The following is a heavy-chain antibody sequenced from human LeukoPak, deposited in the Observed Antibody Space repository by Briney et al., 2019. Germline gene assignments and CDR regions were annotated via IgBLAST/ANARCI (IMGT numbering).Heavy chain of an antibody. CDR1: GYTFTSYD. J-gene: IGHJ4*02. Sequence: ASVKVSCKASGYTFTSYDINWVRQATGQGLEWMGWMNPNSGNTGYAQKFQGRVTMTRNTSISTAYMELSSLRSEDTAVYYCARGKGIAVADDYWGQGTLVTVSS. V-gene: IGHV1-8*01. D-gene: IGHD6-19*01. CDR3: ARGKGIAVADDY. CDR2: MNPNSGNT.